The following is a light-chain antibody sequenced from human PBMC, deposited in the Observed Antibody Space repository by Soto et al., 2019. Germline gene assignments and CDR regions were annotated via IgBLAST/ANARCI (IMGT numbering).Light chain of an antibody. CDR3: QQFNSL. V-gene: IGKV1-39*01. CDR2: AAS. J-gene: IGKJ5*01. Sequence: DIQITQSPSSPSASVGDRVTITCRASQSISSYLNWYQQKPGKAPKLLIYAASNLHSGAPSRFSGSGSGTHFILTISNLQPEDFATYYCQQFNSLFGQGTRLEIK. CDR1: QSISSY.